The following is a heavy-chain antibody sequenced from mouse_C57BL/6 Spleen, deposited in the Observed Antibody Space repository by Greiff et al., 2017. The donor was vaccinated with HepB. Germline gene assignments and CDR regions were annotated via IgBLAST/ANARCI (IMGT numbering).Heavy chain of an antibody. V-gene: IGHV5-17*01. Sequence: EVKLQESGGGLVKPGGSLKLSCAASGFTFSDYGMHWVRQAPEKGLEWVAYISSGSSTIYYADTVKGRFTISRDKAKNTLFLQMTSLRSEDTAMYYCARREFITTVVATPDYAMDYWGQGTSVTVSS. CDR1: GFTFSDYG. J-gene: IGHJ4*01. CDR3: ARREFITTVVATPDYAMDY. D-gene: IGHD1-1*01. CDR2: ISSGSSTI.